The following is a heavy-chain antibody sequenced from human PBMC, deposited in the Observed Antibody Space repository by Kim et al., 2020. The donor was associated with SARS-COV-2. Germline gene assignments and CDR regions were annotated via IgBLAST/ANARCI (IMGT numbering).Heavy chain of an antibody. V-gene: IGHV3-15*01. J-gene: IGHJ4*02. CDR2: CKRKTDGGTT. D-gene: IGHD3-16*01. Sequence: GGSLRLSCAASGFTFSNAIMDWVRQAPGKGLEWVGRCKRKTDGGTTDYAAPVKGRFTISRDDSKNTLYLQMNSLKTEDTAVYYCNTHPGLGEDYWGQGTLVPVSS. CDR3: NTHPGLGEDY. CDR1: GFTFSNAI.